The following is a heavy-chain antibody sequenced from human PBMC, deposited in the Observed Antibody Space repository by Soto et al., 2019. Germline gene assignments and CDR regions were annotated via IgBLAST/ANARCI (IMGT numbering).Heavy chain of an antibody. V-gene: IGHV4-61*01. CDR2: IYYSGST. CDR3: TREDPRLYPPKNPRPYPTEPSDGMDV. CDR1: GGSVSSGSYY. Sequence: SETLSLTCTVSGGSVSSGSYYWSWIRQPPGKGLEWIGYIYYSGSTNYNSSLKSRVTISVDPSKNQFSLKLSSVTAADTAVYSWTREDPRLYPPKNPRPYPTEPSDGMDVWGQGTMVTVSS. J-gene: IGHJ6*02. D-gene: IGHD1-1*01.